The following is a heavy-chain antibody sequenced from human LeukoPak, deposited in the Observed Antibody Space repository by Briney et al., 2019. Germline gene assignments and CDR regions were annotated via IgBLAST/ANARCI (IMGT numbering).Heavy chain of an antibody. D-gene: IGHD3-22*01. CDR2: FDPEDGET. CDR3: ATAHYDSSGYYMYYFDY. J-gene: IGHJ4*02. Sequence: ASVKVSCKVSGYTLTELSMHWVRQAPGKGLEWMGGFDPEDGETTYAQKFQGRVTMTEDTPTDTAYMELSSLRSEDTAVYYCATAHYDSSGYYMYYFDYWGQGTLVTVSS. CDR1: GYTLTELS. V-gene: IGHV1-24*01.